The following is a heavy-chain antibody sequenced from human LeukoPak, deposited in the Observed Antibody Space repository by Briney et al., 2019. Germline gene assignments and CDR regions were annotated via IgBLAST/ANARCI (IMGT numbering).Heavy chain of an antibody. CDR1: GFTFSSYG. J-gene: IGHJ4*02. D-gene: IGHD3-22*01. CDR2: IRYDGSNK. Sequence: GGSLRLSCAASGFTFSSYGMHWVRQAPGKGLEWVAFIRYDGSNKYYADSVKGRFTISRDNSKKTLYLQMNSLKTEDTAVYYCTTHGETMIVVVPEPDYWGQGTLVTVSS. V-gene: IGHV3-30*02. CDR3: TTHGETMIVVVPEPDY.